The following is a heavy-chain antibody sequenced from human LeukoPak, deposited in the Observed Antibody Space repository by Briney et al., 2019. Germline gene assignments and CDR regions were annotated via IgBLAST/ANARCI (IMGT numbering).Heavy chain of an antibody. D-gene: IGHD6-19*01. J-gene: IGHJ4*02. V-gene: IGHV1-18*01. CDR3: ARESGWYSAFDY. CDR2: ISSYKGKT. Sequence: SCTAPRHAFTSVGMSWARYARGQGIDWRGWISSYKGKTNNAKQLQGRVTMTTGTSTSTAYMELRSLRADDTAVYYCARESGWYSAFDYWGQGTLVTVSS. CDR1: RHAFTSVG.